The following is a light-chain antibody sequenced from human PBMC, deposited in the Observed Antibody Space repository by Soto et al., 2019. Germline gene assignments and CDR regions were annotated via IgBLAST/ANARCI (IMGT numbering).Light chain of an antibody. CDR1: SGHSNYA. CDR3: QTWGTGIQV. Sequence: QSVLTQSPSASASLGASVKLTCTLSSGHSNYAIAWHQQQPEKGPRYLMKLNNDGSHSKGDGIPDRFSGSSSGAERYLTISRLQSEDEADYYCQTWGTGIQVFGGGTKLTVL. J-gene: IGLJ2*01. CDR2: LNNDGSH. V-gene: IGLV4-69*01.